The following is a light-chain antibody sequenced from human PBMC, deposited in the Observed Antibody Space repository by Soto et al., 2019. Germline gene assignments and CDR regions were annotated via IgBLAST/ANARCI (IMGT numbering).Light chain of an antibody. CDR3: NSYTLSKTVI. J-gene: IGLJ2*01. Sequence: QSALTQPASVSGSPGQSITISCSGTSSDVGAHDFVSWYQHHPDKAPKVIIFEVTKRPSGVSDRFSGSKTGNTASLTISGLQDEDEADYYCNSYTLSKTVIFGGGTKLTVL. V-gene: IGLV2-14*01. CDR2: EVT. CDR1: SSDVGAHDF.